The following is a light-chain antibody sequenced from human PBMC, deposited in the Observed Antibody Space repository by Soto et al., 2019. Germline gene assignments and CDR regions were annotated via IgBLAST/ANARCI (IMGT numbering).Light chain of an antibody. J-gene: IGLJ2*01. CDR3: ASWDTSLGAVV. Sequence: QSVLTQPPSVSAAPGQRVTISCSGSTSNINKNFGFWYQQLPGTAPKLLIYDNNQRPSVIPDLFSGSKSGTSASLGITGLQTGDECDYYCASWDTSLGAVVFGGGTQLTVL. CDR1: TSNINKNF. CDR2: DNN. V-gene: IGLV1-51*01.